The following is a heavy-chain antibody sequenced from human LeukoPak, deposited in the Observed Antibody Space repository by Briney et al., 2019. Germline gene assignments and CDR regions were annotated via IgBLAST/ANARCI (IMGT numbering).Heavy chain of an antibody. CDR1: GGTFSSYA. CDR2: IIPILGIA. CDR3: ARGSDCSSTSCYGVSDY. Sequence: SVKVSCKASGGTFSSYAISWVRQAPGQGLEWMGRIIPILGIANCAQKFQGRVTITADKSTSTAYMELSSLRSEDTAVYYCARGSDCSSTSCYGVSDYWGQGTLVTVSS. J-gene: IGHJ4*02. V-gene: IGHV1-69*04. D-gene: IGHD2-2*01.